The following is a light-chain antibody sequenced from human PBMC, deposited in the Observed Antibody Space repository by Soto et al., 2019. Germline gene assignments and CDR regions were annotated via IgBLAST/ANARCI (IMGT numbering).Light chain of an antibody. V-gene: IGLV2-14*03. Sequence: QSALTQPASVSGSPGQSITISCSGTSSDIGAYEYVSWYQQHPGKPPKLMIYNINNRPSGVSSRFSGSKSDNTASLTIYGLQAEDEADYYCSSYTKNSPYVFGTGTKLTVL. CDR1: SSDIGAYEY. CDR2: NIN. CDR3: SSYTKNSPYV. J-gene: IGLJ1*01.